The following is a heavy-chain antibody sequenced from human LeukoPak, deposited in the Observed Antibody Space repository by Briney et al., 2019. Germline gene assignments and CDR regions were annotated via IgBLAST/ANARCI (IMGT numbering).Heavy chain of an antibody. CDR2: IKPKSGVT. V-gene: IGHV1-2*02. D-gene: IGHD6-19*01. CDR3: ARRIAVAGSPVYYFDY. Sequence: ASLKVSCKASAYTLSGYYMRWGREGPGQGLERRGWIKPKSGVTNYAQKFQGRVTMTWDTSINTTFMELSRLRSDDTAVYYCARRIAVAGSPVYYFDYWGQGTLVTVSS. CDR1: AYTLSGYY. J-gene: IGHJ4*02.